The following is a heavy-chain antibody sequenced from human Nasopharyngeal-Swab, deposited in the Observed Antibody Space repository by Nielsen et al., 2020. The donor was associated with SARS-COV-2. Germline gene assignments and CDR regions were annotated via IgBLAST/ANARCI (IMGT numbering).Heavy chain of an antibody. J-gene: IGHJ4*02. CDR1: GYTFTSYY. D-gene: IGHD3-3*01. V-gene: IGHV1-46*01. CDR3: ARDGVLTIFGVWRAPGSEYYFDY. CDR2: INPSGGST. Sequence: ASVKVSCKASGYTFTSYYMHWVRQAPGQGLEGMGIINPSGGSTSYAQKFQGRVTMTRDTSTSTVYMELSSLRSEDTAVYYCARDGVLTIFGVWRAPGSEYYFDYWGQGTLVTVSS.